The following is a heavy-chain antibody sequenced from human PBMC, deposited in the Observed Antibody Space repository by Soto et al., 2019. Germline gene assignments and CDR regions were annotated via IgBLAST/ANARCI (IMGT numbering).Heavy chain of an antibody. CDR2: ISYDGSNK. CDR1: GFTFSSYV. V-gene: IGHV3-30-3*01. CDR3: ARGTLYGLGYSRGWTNFDY. D-gene: IGHD6-19*01. J-gene: IGHJ4*02. Sequence: QVQLVESGGGVVQPGRSLRLSCAASGFTFSSYVIHWVRQAPGKGLEWVAVISYDGSNKYYADSVKGRFTISRDNSKNTLYLQMNSLRAEDTAVYYCARGTLYGLGYSRGWTNFDYWGQGTLVTVSS.